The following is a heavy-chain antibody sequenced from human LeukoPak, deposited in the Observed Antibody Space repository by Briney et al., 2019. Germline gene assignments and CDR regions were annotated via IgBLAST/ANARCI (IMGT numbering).Heavy chain of an antibody. J-gene: IGHJ4*02. CDR1: GYSISSGYY. Sequence: SETLSLTCTVSGYSISSGYYWGWIRQPPGKGLEWIGSIYHSGSTYYNPSLKSRVTISVDTSKNQFSLKLSSVTAADTAVYYCARSPYSYVDYWGQGTLVTVSS. D-gene: IGHD5-18*01. CDR3: ARSPYSYVDY. V-gene: IGHV4-38-2*02. CDR2: IYHSGST.